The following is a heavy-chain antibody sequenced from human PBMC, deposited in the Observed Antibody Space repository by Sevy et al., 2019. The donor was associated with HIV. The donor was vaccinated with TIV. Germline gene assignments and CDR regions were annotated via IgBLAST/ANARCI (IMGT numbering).Heavy chain of an antibody. Sequence: SETLSLTCTVSGGSITSLYWNGIRQPPGKGLEWIANIYYNRHINYNPSLKSRVTLSLDTSKNQFSLRLSSVTAADTAMYYCAGENAWGRGYSWGQGTLVTVSS. CDR3: AGENAWGRGYS. D-gene: IGHD1-26*01. CDR1: GGSITSLY. J-gene: IGHJ4*02. CDR2: IYYNRHI. V-gene: IGHV4-59*08.